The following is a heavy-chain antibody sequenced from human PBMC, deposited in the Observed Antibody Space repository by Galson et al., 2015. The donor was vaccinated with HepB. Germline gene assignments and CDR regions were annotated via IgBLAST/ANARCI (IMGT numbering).Heavy chain of an antibody. Sequence: SLRLSCAASGFTFSNYAMNWVRQTPGKGLEWISGISSNGRSTYYVDSVKGRLTVSRDNSKYTLYLQMNSLRAEDTAIYYCARDDRGLWFGELRYWGQGTLVTVSS. J-gene: IGHJ4*02. CDR3: ARDDRGLWFGELRY. D-gene: IGHD3-10*01. V-gene: IGHV3-23*01. CDR1: GFTFSNYA. CDR2: ISSNGRST.